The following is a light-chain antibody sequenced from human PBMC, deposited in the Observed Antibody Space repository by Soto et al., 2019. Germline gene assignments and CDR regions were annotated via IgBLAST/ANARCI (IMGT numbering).Light chain of an antibody. CDR1: QSVSTTY. CDR2: GAS. CDR3: QQYWDSSWT. Sequence: EIVLTQSPGTLSLSPGDRATLSCRASQSVSTTYLAWYQQKLGQAPRLLVYGASSRATGIPDRFSGSGSGTDFTLTISRLEPEDFAVYYCQQYWDSSWTVGQGTKVEIK. V-gene: IGKV3-20*01. J-gene: IGKJ1*01.